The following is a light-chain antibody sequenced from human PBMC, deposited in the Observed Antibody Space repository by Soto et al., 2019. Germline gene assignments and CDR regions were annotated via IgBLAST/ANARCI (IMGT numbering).Light chain of an antibody. CDR2: GAS. V-gene: IGKV1-6*01. CDR3: LQDYNFPWA. CDR1: QGIRSD. Sequence: IQMPPSPSSLSASVGDRVTISCRASQGIRSDLAWYQQKPGKVPKLLIYGASKLERGVPSSFSGSGFGSDFNLTISSLQPEDFATYYCLQDYNFPWAFGQGTKVEIK. J-gene: IGKJ1*01.